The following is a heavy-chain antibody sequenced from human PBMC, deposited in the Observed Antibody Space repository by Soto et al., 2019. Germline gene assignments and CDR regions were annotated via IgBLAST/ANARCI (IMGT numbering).Heavy chain of an antibody. CDR1: GDSITSSSHY. CDR3: ARLGGYYQAFDN. CDR2: IYYDGNT. D-gene: IGHD3-3*01. Sequence: PSETLSLTCTFSGDSITSSSHYLGWIRQPPGKGLESIANIYYDGNTYYTPSLKSRVTISLDSSKNQFSLKLDSVTAADTAVYYCARLGGYYQAFDNWGQGTLVTVSS. V-gene: IGHV4-39*01. J-gene: IGHJ4*02.